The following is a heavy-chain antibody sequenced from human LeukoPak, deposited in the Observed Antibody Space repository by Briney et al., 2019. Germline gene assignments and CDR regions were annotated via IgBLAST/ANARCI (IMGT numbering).Heavy chain of an antibody. CDR2: INHSGST. CDR1: GGSFSGDF. V-gene: IGHV4-34*01. CDR3: ARKRWKAPGQNWFDP. J-gene: IGHJ5*02. Sequence: PSETLSLTCAVYGGSFSGDFWSWIRQSPGKGLEWIGEINHSGSTNYNPSLKSRVTISVDTSKNQFSLKLSSVTAADTAVYYCARKRWKAPGQNWFDPWGQGTLVTVSS. D-gene: IGHD1-1*01.